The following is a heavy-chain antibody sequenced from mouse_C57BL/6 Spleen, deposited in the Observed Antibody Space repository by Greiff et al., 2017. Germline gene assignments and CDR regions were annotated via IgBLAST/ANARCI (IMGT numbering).Heavy chain of an antibody. CDR1: GYTFTEYT. J-gene: IGHJ1*03. V-gene: IGHV1-62-2*01. CDR2: FYPGSGSI. D-gene: IGHD1-1*01. Sequence: QVQLKQSGAELVKPGASVKLSCKASGYTFTEYTIHWVKQRPGQGLEWIGWFYPGSGSIKYNEKFKDKVTLTADKSSSTIYMELSSLTSEDAAVYFWARPAPHYYGSSYGYFDVWGTGTTVTVSS. CDR3: ARPAPHYYGSSYGYFDV.